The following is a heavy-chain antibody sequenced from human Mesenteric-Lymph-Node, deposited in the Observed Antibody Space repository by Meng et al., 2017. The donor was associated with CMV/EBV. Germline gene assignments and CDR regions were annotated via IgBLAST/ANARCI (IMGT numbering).Heavy chain of an antibody. CDR1: FTFRSYS. Sequence: FTFRSYSRSWVRQAPGKGLEWVSSISGSSGSIYYADSVKGRFTISRDNAKNSLYLQMNSLRAEDTAVYYCARSVAYSSGWYEYYFDYWGQGTLVTVSS. CDR2: ISGSSGSI. D-gene: IGHD6-19*01. V-gene: IGHV3-21*01. J-gene: IGHJ4*02. CDR3: ARSVAYSSGWYEYYFDY.